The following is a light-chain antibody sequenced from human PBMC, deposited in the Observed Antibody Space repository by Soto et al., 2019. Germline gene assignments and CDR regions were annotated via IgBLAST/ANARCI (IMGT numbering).Light chain of an antibody. J-gene: IGKJ1*01. V-gene: IGKV3D-15*02. CDR3: HQYDNSPWT. CDR1: QSVSSN. Sequence: EIVMTQSPATLSVSPGERATLSCRASQSVSSNLAWYQQKPGQAPRLLIYGASSRATGIPDRFSGSGSGTDFTLTISRLDPENFAVYYCHQYDNSPWTFGQGTKVDIK. CDR2: GAS.